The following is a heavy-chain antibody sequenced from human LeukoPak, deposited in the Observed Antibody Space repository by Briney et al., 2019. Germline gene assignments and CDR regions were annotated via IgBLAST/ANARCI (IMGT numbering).Heavy chain of an antibody. CDR3: AKVPGGAGGSYLLLGFDY. V-gene: IGHV3-30*18. CDR1: GFTFSSYG. CDR2: ISYDGSNK. J-gene: IGHJ4*02. Sequence: GRSLRLSCAASGFTFSSYGMHWVRQAPGKGLEWVAVISYDGSNKYYADSVKGRFTISRDNSKNTLYLQMNSLRAEDTAVYYCAKVPGGAGGSYLLLGFDYWGQGTLVTVSS. D-gene: IGHD1-26*01.